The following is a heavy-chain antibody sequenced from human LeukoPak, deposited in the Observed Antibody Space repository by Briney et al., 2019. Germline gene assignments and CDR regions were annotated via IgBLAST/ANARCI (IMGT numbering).Heavy chain of an antibody. Sequence: GGSLRLSCAASGFPFVKSWMHWVRQAPGKGLVWASRIHNDGSGTTYADSVKGRFTISRDNAKNTLFLQMNSLRAEDTATYYCVKDQNYQLRLWGQGTLVTVSS. CDR3: VKDQNYQLRL. V-gene: IGHV3-74*03. CDR2: IHNDGSGT. J-gene: IGHJ4*02. CDR1: GFPFVKSW. D-gene: IGHD2-2*01.